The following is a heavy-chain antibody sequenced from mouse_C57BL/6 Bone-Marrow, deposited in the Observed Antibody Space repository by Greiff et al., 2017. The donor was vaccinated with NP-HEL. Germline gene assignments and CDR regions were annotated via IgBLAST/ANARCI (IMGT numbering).Heavy chain of an antibody. CDR1: GFTFSDYY. CDR2: ISNGGGST. V-gene: IGHV5-12*01. Sequence: DVKLVESGGGLVQPGGSLKLSCAASGFTFSDYYMYWVRQTPEKRLEWVAYISNGGGSTYYPDTVKGRFTISRDNAKNTLYLQMSRLKSEDTAMYYCARHRGYGNFDYWGQGTTLTVSS. CDR3: ARHRGYGNFDY. J-gene: IGHJ2*01. D-gene: IGHD2-1*01.